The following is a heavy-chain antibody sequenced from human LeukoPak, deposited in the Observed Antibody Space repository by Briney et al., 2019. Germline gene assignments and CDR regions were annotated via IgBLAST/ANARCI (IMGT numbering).Heavy chain of an antibody. Sequence: PSETLSLTCTVSGGSISSYYWSWIRQPAGKGLEWIGRIYTSGSTNYNPSLKSRVTMSVDTSKNQFSLKLSSVTAADTAVYYCARDPGCSGGSCYPFDYWGQGTLVTVSS. CDR3: ARDPGCSGGSCYPFDY. J-gene: IGHJ4*02. CDR2: IYTSGST. D-gene: IGHD2-15*01. V-gene: IGHV4-4*07. CDR1: GGSISSYY.